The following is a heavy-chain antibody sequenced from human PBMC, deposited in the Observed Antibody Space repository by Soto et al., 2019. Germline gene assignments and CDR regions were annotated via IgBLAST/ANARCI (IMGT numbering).Heavy chain of an antibody. V-gene: IGHV1-18*01. Sequence: QVQLVQSGPEPKKPGASVTVSCQAFGNAFSGHGISWVRQAPGQGLEWMGWINVYKGSTNYARKFQDRVTMTTDTSTRTVYMELRSLTSDDTDVYYCGRDGDEWDQRYLDYWGQGTLVTVSS. J-gene: IGHJ4*02. CDR3: GRDGDEWDQRYLDY. CDR2: INVYKGST. CDR1: GNAFSGHG. D-gene: IGHD1-26*01.